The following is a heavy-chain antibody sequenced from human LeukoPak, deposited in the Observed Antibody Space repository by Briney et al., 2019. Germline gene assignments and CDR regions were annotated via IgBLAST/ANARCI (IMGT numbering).Heavy chain of an antibody. V-gene: IGHV4-59*02. CDR2: IKYGGRT. J-gene: IGHJ6*03. CDR3: ARDLRVGATKYSYYYMDV. D-gene: IGHD1-26*01. Sequence: SETLSLTCTVSGGSVNNYYWSWIRQSPAKGLEWLAYIKYGGRTNYNPSLRSRLTISVDTSKNQFSLKLSSVTAADTAVYYCARDLRVGATKYSYYYMDVWGKGTTVTVSS. CDR1: GGSVNNYY.